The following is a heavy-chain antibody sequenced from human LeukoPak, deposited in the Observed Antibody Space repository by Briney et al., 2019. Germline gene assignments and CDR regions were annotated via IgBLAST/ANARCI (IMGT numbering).Heavy chain of an antibody. CDR3: ASGAWAARLNS. Sequence: SETLSLTCAVYGESLNYYYWSWIRQSPGKGLEWIGDIFDGKTINYNPSLKSRVTISAATSSQQFSLNLKSVSAADTAVYFCASGAWAARLNSWAQGALVIVSS. V-gene: IGHV4-34*12. J-gene: IGHJ4*02. D-gene: IGHD4-23*01. CDR1: GESLNYYY. CDR2: IFDGKTI.